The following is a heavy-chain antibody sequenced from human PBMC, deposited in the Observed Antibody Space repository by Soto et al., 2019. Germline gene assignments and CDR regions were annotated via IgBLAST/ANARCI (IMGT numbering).Heavy chain of an antibody. CDR1: GGSISSSSYY. CDR3: ARDGKGEYTYGYWFDP. J-gene: IGHJ5*02. D-gene: IGHD5-18*01. Sequence: SETLSLTCTVSGGSISSSSYYWSWIRQPPGKGLEWIGYIYYSGSTNYNASLKSRVTISVDTSKNQFSLKLSSVTAADTAVYYCARDGKGEYTYGYWFDPWGHGTMGTFSS. CDR2: IYYSGST. V-gene: IGHV4-61*01.